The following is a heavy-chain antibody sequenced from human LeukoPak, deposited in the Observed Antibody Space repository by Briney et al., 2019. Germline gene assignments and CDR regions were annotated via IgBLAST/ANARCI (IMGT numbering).Heavy chain of an antibody. J-gene: IGHJ4*02. V-gene: IGHV4-59*01. Sequence: SETLSLTCTVSGGSISGYYWSWIRQPPEKGLEWIGYIHYSGSTDYNPSLKSRVTISVDTSKNQFSLKLTSVTAADTAVYYCARGAAATRDYWGQGILVTVS. CDR1: GGSISGYY. CDR2: IHYSGST. CDR3: ARGAAATRDY. D-gene: IGHD2-15*01.